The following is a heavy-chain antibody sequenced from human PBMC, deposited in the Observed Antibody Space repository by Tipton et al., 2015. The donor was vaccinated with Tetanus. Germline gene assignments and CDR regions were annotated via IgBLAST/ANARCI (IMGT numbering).Heavy chain of an antibody. Sequence: TLSLTCTVSGGSISSGDYYWSWIRQPPGKGLEWIGYIYYSGSTYYNPSLKSRVTISVDTSKNQFSLKLRSVTAADTAVYYCARRRGVYSGSYFDYWGQGTLVTVSS. CDR3: ARRRGVYSGSYFDY. D-gene: IGHD1-26*01. J-gene: IGHJ4*02. CDR2: IYYSGST. CDR1: GGSISSGDYY. V-gene: IGHV4-30-4*01.